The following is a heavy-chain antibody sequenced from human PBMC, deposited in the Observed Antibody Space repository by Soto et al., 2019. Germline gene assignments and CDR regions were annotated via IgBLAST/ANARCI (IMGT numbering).Heavy chain of an antibody. CDR1: VGSISSYY. CDR3: ARVPDR. D-gene: IGHD2-2*01. Sequence: PSETLSLTCTVSVGSISSYYWSWIRQPPGKGLEWIGYIYYSGSTNYNPSLKSRVTISVDTSKNQFSLRLSSVTAADTAVYYCARVPDRWGQGTLVTVSS. CDR2: IYYSGST. V-gene: IGHV4-59*01. J-gene: IGHJ5*02.